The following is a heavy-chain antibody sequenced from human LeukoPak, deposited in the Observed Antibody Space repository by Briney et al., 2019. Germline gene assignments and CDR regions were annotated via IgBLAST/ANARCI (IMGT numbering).Heavy chain of an antibody. CDR3: ARVDSGWYTYYYGMDV. D-gene: IGHD6-19*01. CDR1: GFTVSSNY. V-gene: IGHV3-66*01. CDR2: IYSGGST. J-gene: IGHJ6*02. Sequence: GRSLRLSCAASGFTVSSNYMSWVRQAPGKGLEWVSVIYSGGSTYYADSVKGRFTISRDNSKNTLYLQMNSLRAEDTAVYYCARVDSGWYTYYYGMDVWGQGTTVTVSS.